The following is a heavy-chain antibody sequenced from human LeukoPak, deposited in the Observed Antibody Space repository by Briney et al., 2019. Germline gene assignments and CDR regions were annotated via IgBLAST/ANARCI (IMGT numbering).Heavy chain of an antibody. V-gene: IGHV3-23*01. CDR1: GFTFSNYA. J-gene: IGHJ4*02. CDR2: MSGSGGVT. D-gene: IGHD4-11*01. CDR3: ARSDLTTGNFDY. Sequence: GGSLRLSCAASGFTFSNYAMSWVRQAPGKGLEWVSGMSGSGGVTYYADSVKGRFTISRDNSKNTLYLQMNSLRAEDTAVYYCARSDLTTGNFDYWGQGTLVTVSS.